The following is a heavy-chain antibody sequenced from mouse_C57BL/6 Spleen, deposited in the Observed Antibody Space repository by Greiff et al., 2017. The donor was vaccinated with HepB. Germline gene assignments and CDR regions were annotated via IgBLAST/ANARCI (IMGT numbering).Heavy chain of an antibody. CDR3: ARAGLAY. CDR1: GFTFSDYG. V-gene: IGHV5-17*01. Sequence: EVQLVESGGGLVKPGGSLKLSCAASGFTFSDYGMHWVRQAPEKGLEWVAYISSGSSTTYYADTVKGRFTIARDNAKNTLFLQMTSLRSEDTAMYYCARAGLAYWGQGTLVTVSA. J-gene: IGHJ3*01. CDR2: ISSGSSTT.